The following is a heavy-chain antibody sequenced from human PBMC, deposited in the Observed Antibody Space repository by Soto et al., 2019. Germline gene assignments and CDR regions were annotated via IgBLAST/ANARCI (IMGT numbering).Heavy chain of an antibody. Sequence: QVQLVQSGAEVKKPGSSVKVSCKASGGTFSSYAISCVRQAPGQGLEWMGGIIPIFGTANYAQKFQGRVTITADESTSTAYMELSSLRSEDTAVYYCAVDDLGYCSGGSCYSLDYWGQGTLVTVSS. CDR1: GGTFSSYA. D-gene: IGHD2-15*01. CDR3: AVDDLGYCSGGSCYSLDY. CDR2: IIPIFGTA. J-gene: IGHJ4*02. V-gene: IGHV1-69*01.